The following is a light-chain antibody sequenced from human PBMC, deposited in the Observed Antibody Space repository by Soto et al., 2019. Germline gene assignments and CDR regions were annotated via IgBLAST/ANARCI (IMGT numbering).Light chain of an antibody. CDR1: QSVSSSY. V-gene: IGKV3-20*01. J-gene: IGKJ1*01. CDR3: QHYGTSPAWT. Sequence: EIVLTQSPGTLSLSPGERATLSCRASQSVSSSYLAWYQQKPGQAPRLLIYGAFSRASGTPDRFSGRGSGTDFTLTISRLEPEDFAVYYCQHYGTSPAWTLGQGTKVDI. CDR2: GAF.